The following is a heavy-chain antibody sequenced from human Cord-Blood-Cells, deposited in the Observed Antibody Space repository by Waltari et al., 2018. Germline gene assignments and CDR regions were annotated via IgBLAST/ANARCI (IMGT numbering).Heavy chain of an antibody. Sequence: QVQLQQWGAGLLKPSETLSLTCAVYGGSFSGYYWSWIRQPPGKGLEWIGEINQSGSTNYNPSRKSRVTIAVDTSKNQFSLKLSSVTAADTAVYYCARCDSSGYKEAFDIWGQGTMVTVSS. CDR1: GGSFSGYY. J-gene: IGHJ3*02. V-gene: IGHV4-34*01. CDR3: ARCDSSGYKEAFDI. CDR2: INQSGST. D-gene: IGHD3-22*01.